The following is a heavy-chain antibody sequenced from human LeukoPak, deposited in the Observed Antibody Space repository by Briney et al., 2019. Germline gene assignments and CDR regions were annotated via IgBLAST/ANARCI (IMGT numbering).Heavy chain of an antibody. CDR2: SFWNDDK. CDR3: AASSGYSNNWYRS. Sequence: KESGPTLVKPTQTLTLTSTFSGFSLSTRGVGVGWIRQSPGMALEWLAPSFWNDDKRYSPSPKSRLTITQFTFKNQVVLTTPYMQIKDMSAYYCAASSGYSNNWYRSWGQGTLVTVSS. D-gene: IGHD6-13*01. J-gene: IGHJ4*02. CDR1: GFSLSTRGVG. V-gene: IGHV2-5*04.